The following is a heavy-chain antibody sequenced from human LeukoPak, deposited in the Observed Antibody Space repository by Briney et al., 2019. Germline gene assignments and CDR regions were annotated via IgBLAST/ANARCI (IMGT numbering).Heavy chain of an antibody. J-gene: IGHJ4*02. D-gene: IGHD3-22*01. CDR2: INHSGST. Sequence: SETLSLTCAVYGGSASGYYWSWIRRPPGKGLEWIGEINHSGSTNYNPSLKSRVTISVDMSKDQFSLKLGSVTAADTAVYYCARGPPADYYDRSGFYPCFDYWGQGALVTVSS. V-gene: IGHV4-34*01. CDR1: GGSASGYY. CDR3: ARGPPADYYDRSGFYPCFDY.